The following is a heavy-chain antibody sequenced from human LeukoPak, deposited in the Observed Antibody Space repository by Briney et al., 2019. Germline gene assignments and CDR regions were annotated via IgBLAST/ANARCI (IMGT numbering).Heavy chain of an antibody. Sequence: SGPTLVNPTQTLTVTCTFAGFSLTTSGMCVSWIRQPPGKALEWLALIDWDDDKSYSTSLKTRLPISRDTSRNQVVLTLTNMDPVDTATYYCARGSSHGFDYWGQGTLVTVSS. J-gene: IGHJ4*02. CDR3: ARGSSHGFDY. V-gene: IGHV2-70*12. CDR1: GFSLTTSGMC. CDR2: IDWDDDK.